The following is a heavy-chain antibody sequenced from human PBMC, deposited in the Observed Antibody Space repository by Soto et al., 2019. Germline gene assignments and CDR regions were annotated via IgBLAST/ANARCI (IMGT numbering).Heavy chain of an antibody. CDR3: ARERTDATGVFGMDV. CDR1: GGSISSGDYY. CDR2: IYDSRST. Sequence: QVQLQESGPGLVKPSQTLSLTCTVSGGSISSGDYYWTWILQHPGKGLEWIGYIYDSRSTYYNPSLKSRLTISVDTSKNQFSLKLSSVSAADTAVYYCARERTDATGVFGMDVWGQGTTVTVSS. D-gene: IGHD2-15*01. V-gene: IGHV4-31*03. J-gene: IGHJ6*02.